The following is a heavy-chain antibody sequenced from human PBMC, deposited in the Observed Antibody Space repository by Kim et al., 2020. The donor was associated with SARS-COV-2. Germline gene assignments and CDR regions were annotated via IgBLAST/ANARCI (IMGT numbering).Heavy chain of an antibody. CDR3: ARAKQELTYYYGSGPRWYYGMDV. V-gene: IGHV4-59*01. J-gene: IGHJ6*02. D-gene: IGHD3-10*01. CDR1: GGSISSYY. Sequence: SETLSLTCTVSGGSISSYYWSWIRQPPGKGLEWIGYIYYSGSTNYNPSLKSRVTISVDTSKNQFSLKLSSVTAADTAVYYCARAKQELTYYYGSGPRWYYGMDVWGQGTTVTVSS. CDR2: IYYSGST.